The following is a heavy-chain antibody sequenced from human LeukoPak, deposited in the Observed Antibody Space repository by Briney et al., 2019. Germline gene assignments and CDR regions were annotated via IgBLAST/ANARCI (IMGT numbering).Heavy chain of an antibody. D-gene: IGHD3-10*01. V-gene: IGHV4-39*07. CDR1: GGSISSSSYY. J-gene: IGHJ5*02. CDR2: IYYSGST. Sequence: SETLSLTCTVSGGSISSSSYYWGWIRQPPGKGLEWIGSIYYSGSTYYNPSLKSRVTISVDTSKNQFSLKLSSVTAADTAVYYCARGLPLWFGELSDWFDPWGQGTLVTVSS. CDR3: ARGLPLWFGELSDWFDP.